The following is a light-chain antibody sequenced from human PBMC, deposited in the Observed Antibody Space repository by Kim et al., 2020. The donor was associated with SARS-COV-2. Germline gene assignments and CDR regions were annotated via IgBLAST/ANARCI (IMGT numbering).Light chain of an antibody. V-gene: IGKV1-NL1*01. J-gene: IGKJ1*01. Sequence: GSVGDAHTTTCRASQDISNSLAWYQQKTGKAPRLLLYAASTLHSGVPSRFSGSGSGSDYTLTINSLQPEDFATYYCHQYSGTLGTFGQGTKVDIK. CDR1: QDISNS. CDR2: AAS. CDR3: HQYSGTLGT.